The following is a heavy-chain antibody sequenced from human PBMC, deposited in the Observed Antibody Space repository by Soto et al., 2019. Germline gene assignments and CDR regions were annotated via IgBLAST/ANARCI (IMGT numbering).Heavy chain of an antibody. CDR2: INQSETA. D-gene: IGHD3-3*01. V-gene: IGHV4-34*01. J-gene: IGHJ6*02. Sequence: SETLSLTCLLCVLRWFHWRCIRQPPGKGLEWIGRINQSETANDIPSLRSRVNIPIDTPAKQFSLKLSSVTAPDTAVCHCTRDGKTIFGLVPVLLQYQMDVWGQGTTVTVSS. CDR1: CVLRWFH. CDR3: TRDGKTIFGLVPVLLQYQMDV.